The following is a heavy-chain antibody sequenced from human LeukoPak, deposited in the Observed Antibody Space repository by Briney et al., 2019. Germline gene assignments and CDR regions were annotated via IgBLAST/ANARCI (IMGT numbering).Heavy chain of an antibody. CDR2: INPNSGGT. CDR3: ARTYPDSSGYYYDY. J-gene: IGHJ4*02. Sequence: ASVKVSCKASGYTFTGYYMHWVRRAPGQGLEWMGWINPNSGGTNYAQKFQGRVTMTRDTSISTAYMELSRLRSDDTAVYYCARTYPDSSGYYYDYWGQGTLVTVSS. V-gene: IGHV1-2*02. CDR1: GYTFTGYY. D-gene: IGHD3-22*01.